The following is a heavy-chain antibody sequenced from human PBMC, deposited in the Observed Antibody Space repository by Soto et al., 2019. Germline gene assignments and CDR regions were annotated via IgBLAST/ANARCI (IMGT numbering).Heavy chain of an antibody. CDR1: GGSFSSGNYY. J-gene: IGHJ5*02. Sequence: PSETLSLTCTVSGGSFSSGNYYWCWIRQPPGKGLEWIGYTSHSGGTYYNPSLKSRLTILADTSKNQFSLKLSSVTAADTAVYYCAREVDWFDPWGQGTLVTVSS. CDR3: AREVDWFDP. D-gene: IGHD2-15*01. CDR2: TSHSGGT. V-gene: IGHV4-30-4*01.